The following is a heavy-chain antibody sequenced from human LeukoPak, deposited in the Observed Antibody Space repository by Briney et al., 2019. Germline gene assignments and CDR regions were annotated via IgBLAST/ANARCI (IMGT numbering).Heavy chain of an antibody. V-gene: IGHV3-74*01. Sequence: GGSLRLSCAASGFTLSHYNMNWVRQTPGKGLVWVSRIKRDGSGTTYADSVKGRVTISRDNAKNTLYLRMNSLRAEDTAVYYCARSNGFGMDVWGQGTTVTVSS. D-gene: IGHD2-8*01. CDR1: GFTLSHYN. CDR2: IKRDGSGT. J-gene: IGHJ6*02. CDR3: ARSNGFGMDV.